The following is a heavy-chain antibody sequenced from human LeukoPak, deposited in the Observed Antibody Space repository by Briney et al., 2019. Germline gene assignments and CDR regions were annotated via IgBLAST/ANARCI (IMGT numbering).Heavy chain of an antibody. J-gene: IGHJ5*02. D-gene: IGHD3-22*01. CDR2: IYHSGST. CDR1: GGSISSSNW. CDR3: ARATTVPSGVVVNPFNWFDP. V-gene: IGHV4-4*02. Sequence: SSETLSLTCAVSGGSISSSNWWSWVRQPPGKGLEWIGEIYHSGSTNYNPSLKSRVTISVDKSKNQFSLKLSSVTAADTAVYYCARATTVPSGVVVNPFNWFDPWGQGTLVTVSS.